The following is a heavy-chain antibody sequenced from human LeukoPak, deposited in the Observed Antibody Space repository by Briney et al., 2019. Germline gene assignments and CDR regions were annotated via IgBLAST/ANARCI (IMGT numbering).Heavy chain of an antibody. CDR2: ISSSSSYI. CDR3: AGGPGFLIDC. V-gene: IGHV3-21*01. D-gene: IGHD3-3*01. Sequence: PGGSLRLSCAASGFTFSSYSMNWVRQAPGKGLEWVSSISSSSSYIYYADSVKGRFTISRDNAKNSLYLQMNSLRVEDTAVYYCAGGPGFLIDCWGQGTLVTVSS. J-gene: IGHJ4*02. CDR1: GFTFSSYS.